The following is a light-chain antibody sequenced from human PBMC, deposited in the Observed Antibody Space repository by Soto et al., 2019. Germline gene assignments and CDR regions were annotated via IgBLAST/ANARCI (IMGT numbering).Light chain of an antibody. CDR3: HQYGGSLGT. J-gene: IGKJ1*01. Sequence: EVVLTQSPGTLSLSPGERATLSCRASQSVSSSYLAWYQQNPGQAPRLLIYGAYSRATGIPDRFSGSGSGTDFTLTIRRLEPEDFAVYYCHQYGGSLGTFGHGTKVEIK. V-gene: IGKV3-20*01. CDR2: GAY. CDR1: QSVSSSY.